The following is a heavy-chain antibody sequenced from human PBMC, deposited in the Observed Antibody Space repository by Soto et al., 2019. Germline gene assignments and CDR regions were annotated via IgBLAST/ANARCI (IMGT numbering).Heavy chain of an antibody. J-gene: IGHJ4*02. CDR2: ISWNSGRT. CDR1: GFTYDDYD. D-gene: IGHD1-26*01. Sequence: EVQLVEYGGGLVQPGRSLRLSCAASGFTYDDYDMHWVRQAPGKGLEWVSAISWNSGRTAYADSVKGRFTISRDNAKNSLYLQMNRLRAEDTALYHCAKGRGGSYGGDSFDYWGQGTLVTVSS. V-gene: IGHV3-9*01. CDR3: AKGRGGSYGGDSFDY.